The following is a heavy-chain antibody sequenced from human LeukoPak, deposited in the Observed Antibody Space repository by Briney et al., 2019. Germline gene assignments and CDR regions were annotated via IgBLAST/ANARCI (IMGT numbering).Heavy chain of an antibody. Sequence: KPSETLSLTCAVYGGSFSAYYWSWIRQPPGKGLEWIGEINHSGSTNYNPSLKSRVTMSVDTSKNQYSLKLNSATAADTAVYYCARGGRFAPIVVVVAATQLMDVWGKGTTVTVSS. CDR2: INHSGST. CDR3: ARGGRFAPIVVVVAATQLMDV. J-gene: IGHJ6*04. D-gene: IGHD2-15*01. CDR1: GGSFSAYY. V-gene: IGHV4-34*01.